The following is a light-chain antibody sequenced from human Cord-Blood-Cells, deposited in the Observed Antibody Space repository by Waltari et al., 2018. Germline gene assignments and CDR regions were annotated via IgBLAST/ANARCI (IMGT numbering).Light chain of an antibody. Sequence: DIQMTQSPSSVSASVGDRVTITCRARQGISRWLAWYQQKPGKAPKLLIYAASSLQSGVPSRFSGSGSGTDFTLTISSLQTEDFATYYCQQANSFPFTFGPGTKVDIK. CDR2: AAS. V-gene: IGKV1-12*01. CDR3: QQANSFPFT. CDR1: QGISRW. J-gene: IGKJ3*01.